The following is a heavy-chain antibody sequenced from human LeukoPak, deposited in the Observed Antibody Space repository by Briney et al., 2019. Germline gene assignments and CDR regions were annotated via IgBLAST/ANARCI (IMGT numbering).Heavy chain of an antibody. J-gene: IGHJ6*02. CDR3: ATDPPDITIYPGGMDV. CDR2: FDPEDGET. V-gene: IGHV1-24*01. Sequence: GASVKVSCKASGYTLTELSMHWVRQAPGKGLEWMGGFDPEDGETIYAQKFQGRVTMTEDTSTDTAYMELSSLRSEDTAVYYCATDPPDITIYPGGMDVWGQGTTVTVSS. D-gene: IGHD3-3*01. CDR1: GYTLTELS.